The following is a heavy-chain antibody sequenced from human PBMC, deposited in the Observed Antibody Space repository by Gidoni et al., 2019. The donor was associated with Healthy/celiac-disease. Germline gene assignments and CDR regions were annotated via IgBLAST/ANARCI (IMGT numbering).Heavy chain of an antibody. CDR2: ISNDGSNK. J-gene: IGHJ3*02. V-gene: IGHV3-30-3*01. CDR3: ARDSGSYGDDAFDI. Sequence: QVQLVESGGGVVQPGRSLRLSCAASGFTFRSYAMHWVRQAPGKGLEWVAFISNDGSNKYYADYVKGRFTISRDNSKNTLYLQMNSLRAEDTAVYYCARDSGSYGDDAFDIWGQGTMVTVSS. D-gene: IGHD1-26*01. CDR1: GFTFRSYA.